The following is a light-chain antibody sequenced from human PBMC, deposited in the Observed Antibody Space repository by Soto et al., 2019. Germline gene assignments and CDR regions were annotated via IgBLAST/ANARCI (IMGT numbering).Light chain of an antibody. CDR3: QQSYSTPGT. CDR2: AAS. J-gene: IGKJ3*01. V-gene: IGKV1-39*01. Sequence: DIQMTQSPSSLSASVGDRVTITCRASQRISSYLNWYQQKPGKATKLLIYAASSLQSGVPSRFSGSGSGTDFTLTISSLQPEDFATYYCQQSYSTPGTFGPGTKVDIK. CDR1: QRISSY.